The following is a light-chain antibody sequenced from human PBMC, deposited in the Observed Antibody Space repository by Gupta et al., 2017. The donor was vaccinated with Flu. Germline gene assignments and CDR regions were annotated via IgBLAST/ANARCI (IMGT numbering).Light chain of an antibody. CDR2: DDS. J-gene: IGLJ1*01. CDR3: QVLDSSSDHYV. CDR1: NIGSKS. Sequence: SYVLTQPPSVSVAPGQTARITCGGNNIGSKSVHWYQQKPGQAPVLVVYDDSARPSGIPERFSGSNSGNTATLTISRVEAGDEADYYCQVLDSSSDHYVFGTGTKVTVL. V-gene: IGLV3-21*02.